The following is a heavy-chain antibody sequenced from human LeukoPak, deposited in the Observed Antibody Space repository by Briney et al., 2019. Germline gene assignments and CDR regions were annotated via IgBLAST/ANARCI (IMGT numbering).Heavy chain of an antibody. D-gene: IGHD6-19*01. V-gene: IGHV4-61*01. J-gene: IGHJ4*02. Sequence: KTSETLSLTCTVSGGSVSSGSYYWSWIRQPPGKGLEWIGYIYYSGSTNYNPSLKSRVTISVDTSKNQFSLKLSSVTAADTAVYYCATIAVAGLFFDYWGQGTLVTVSS. CDR1: GGSVSSGSYY. CDR2: IYYSGST. CDR3: ATIAVAGLFFDY.